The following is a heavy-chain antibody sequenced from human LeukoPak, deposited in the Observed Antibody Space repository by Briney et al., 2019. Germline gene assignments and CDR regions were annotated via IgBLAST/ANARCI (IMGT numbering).Heavy chain of an antibody. CDR3: ARDLKNTFTPYYYGSVRRGMDV. Sequence: PSETLSLTCTVSGYSLSSGYYWGWIRQPPGKGLEWIGSIYHSGSTYYNPSLKSRVTISVDTSKNQFSLKLSSVTAADTAVYYCARDLKNTFTPYYYGSVRRGMDVWGQGTTVTVSS. V-gene: IGHV4-38-2*02. CDR2: IYHSGST. CDR1: GYSLSSGYY. D-gene: IGHD3-10*01. J-gene: IGHJ6*02.